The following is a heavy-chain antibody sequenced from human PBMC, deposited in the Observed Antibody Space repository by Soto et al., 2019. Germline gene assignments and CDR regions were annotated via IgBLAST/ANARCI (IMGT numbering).Heavy chain of an antibody. J-gene: IGHJ4*02. CDR3: ARDRAYYDSSGYQYFDY. CDR2: ISAYNGNT. Sequence: QVQLVQSGAEVKKPGASVKVSCKASGYTFTSYGISWVRQAPGQGLEWMGWISAYNGNTNYAQKLQGRVTMTTDTSTSTGYMELRSLRADDTAVYYWARDRAYYDSSGYQYFDYWGQGTLVTVSS. D-gene: IGHD3-22*01. CDR1: GYTFTSYG. V-gene: IGHV1-18*01.